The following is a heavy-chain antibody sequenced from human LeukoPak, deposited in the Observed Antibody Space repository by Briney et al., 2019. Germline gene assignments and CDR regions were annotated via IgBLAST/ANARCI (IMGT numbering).Heavy chain of an antibody. CDR3: ARRYSNYFLDY. CDR2: IYHSGST. V-gene: IGHV4-38-2*01. CDR1: GYSITSGYY. J-gene: IGHJ4*02. Sequence: PSETLSLTRAVSGYSITSGYYWAWIRQLPGKGLEWIGNIYHSGSTYYNASLKSRVTISVDTSKNQFSLKLSSVTAADAPVYYCARRYSNYFLDYWGQGTLLTVSS. D-gene: IGHD2/OR15-2a*01.